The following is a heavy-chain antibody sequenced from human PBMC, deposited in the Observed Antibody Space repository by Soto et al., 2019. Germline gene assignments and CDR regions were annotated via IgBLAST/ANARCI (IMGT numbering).Heavy chain of an antibody. D-gene: IGHD3-9*01. J-gene: IGHJ6*02. Sequence: WSLRLSCAASGFTFSSYAMHWVRQAPGKGLEWVAVISYDGSNKYYADSVKGRFTISRDNSKNTLYLQMNSLRAEDTAVYYCARDLDWGSYYYYYGMDVWGQGTTVTVSS. CDR2: ISYDGSNK. CDR3: ARDLDWGSYYYYYGMDV. V-gene: IGHV3-30-3*01. CDR1: GFTFSSYA.